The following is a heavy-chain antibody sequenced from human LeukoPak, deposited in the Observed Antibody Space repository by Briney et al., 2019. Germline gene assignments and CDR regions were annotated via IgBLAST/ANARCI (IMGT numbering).Heavy chain of an antibody. CDR1: GGSISSGDYY. CDR3: ARVGFGVIIPPYAFDI. J-gene: IGHJ3*02. Sequence: PSQTLSLTCTVSGGSISSGDYYLSWIRQPPGKGLEWIGYIYYSGSTYYNPSLKSRITISVDTSKNQFSLKLTSVTATDTAVYYCARVGFGVIIPPYAFDIWGQGTMVTVSS. CDR2: IYYSGST. D-gene: IGHD3-3*01. V-gene: IGHV4-30-4*08.